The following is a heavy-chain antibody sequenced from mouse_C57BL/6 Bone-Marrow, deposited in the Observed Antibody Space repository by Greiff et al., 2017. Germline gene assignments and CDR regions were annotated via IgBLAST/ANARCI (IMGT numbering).Heavy chain of an antibody. J-gene: IGHJ3*01. CDR2: IYPRSGNT. CDR1: GYTFTSYG. Sequence: VQLQQSGAELARPGASVKLSCKASGYTFTSYGISWVKQRTGQGLEWIGEIYPRSGNTYYNQKFKGKATLTADKSSSTAYMELRSLTSEDSAVYCCARFSYYDGSSPAWFAYWGQGTLVTVSA. V-gene: IGHV1-81*01. D-gene: IGHD1-1*01. CDR3: ARFSYYDGSSPAWFAY.